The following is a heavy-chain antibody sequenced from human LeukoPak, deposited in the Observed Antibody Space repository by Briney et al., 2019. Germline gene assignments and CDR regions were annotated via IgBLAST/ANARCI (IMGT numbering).Heavy chain of an antibody. CDR1: GFSFSTYW. D-gene: IGHD6-25*01. CDR2: IDKDGSEK. V-gene: IGHV3-7*01. CDR3: ARDPGSSSGWGAFGV. J-gene: IGHJ3*01. Sequence: PGGSLRLSCAASGFSFSTYWMTWVRQTPGKGLEWVANIDKDGSEKVYVDSVKGRFTISRDNAKNSLYLQMTSLRAEDTAVYYCARDPGSSSGWGAFGVWGQGTVVTVSS.